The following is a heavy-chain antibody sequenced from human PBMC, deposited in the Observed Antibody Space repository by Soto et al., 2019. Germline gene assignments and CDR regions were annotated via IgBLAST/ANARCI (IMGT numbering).Heavy chain of an antibody. V-gene: IGHV3-30*18. J-gene: IGHJ6*02. CDR3: AKVITIFGVVQTEGMDV. CDR1: GFTFSSYG. Sequence: LRLSCAASGFTFSSYGMHWVRQAPGKGLEWVAVISYDGSNKYYADSVKGRFTISRDNSKNTLYLQMNSLRAEDTAVYYCAKVITIFGVVQTEGMDVWGQGTTVTVSS. D-gene: IGHD3-3*01. CDR2: ISYDGSNK.